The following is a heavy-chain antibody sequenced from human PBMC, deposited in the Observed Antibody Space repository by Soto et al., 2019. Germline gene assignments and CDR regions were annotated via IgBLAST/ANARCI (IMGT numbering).Heavy chain of an antibody. CDR3: ASPYDFWSGYYYYGMGI. Sequence: ASVKVSCKASGYTFTSYDINCVRQATGQGLEWMGWMNPNSGNTGYAQKFQGRVTMTRNTSISTAYMELSSLRSEDTAVYYCASPYDFWSGYYYYGMGIWGQGTTVTVSS. D-gene: IGHD3-3*01. J-gene: IGHJ6*02. CDR2: MNPNSGNT. V-gene: IGHV1-8*01. CDR1: GYTFTSYD.